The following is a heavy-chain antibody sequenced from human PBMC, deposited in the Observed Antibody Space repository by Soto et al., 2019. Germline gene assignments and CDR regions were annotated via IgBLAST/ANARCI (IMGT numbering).Heavy chain of an antibody. V-gene: IGHV3-30*18. CDR2: ISYDGSNK. J-gene: IGHJ4*02. Sequence: HPGGSLRLSCAASGFTFSSYGMHWVRQAPGKGLEWVAVISYDGSNKYYADSVKGRFTISRDNSKNTLYLQMNSLRAEDTAVYYCAKAEWYYDILTGPDYWGQGTLVTVSS. CDR3: AKAEWYYDILTGPDY. D-gene: IGHD3-9*01. CDR1: GFTFSSYG.